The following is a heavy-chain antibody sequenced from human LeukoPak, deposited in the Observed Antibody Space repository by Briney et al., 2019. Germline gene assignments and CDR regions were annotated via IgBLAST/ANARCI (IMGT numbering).Heavy chain of an antibody. Sequence: SETLPLACTVSGDSLSYYYWSWIRQPAGKGLDWIGRIYSSGTTDYNSSLQSRVTMSLDTSKNQFSLKLRSVAAADTAVYYCARNGGSFSSDYFFDYWGQGTLVTVSS. V-gene: IGHV4-4*07. CDR2: IYSSGTT. CDR1: GDSLSYYY. D-gene: IGHD1-26*01. J-gene: IGHJ4*02. CDR3: ARNGGSFSSDYFFDY.